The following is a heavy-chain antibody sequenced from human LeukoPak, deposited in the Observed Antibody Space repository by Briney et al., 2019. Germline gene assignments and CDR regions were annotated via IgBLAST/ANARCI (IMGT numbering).Heavy chain of an antibody. J-gene: IGHJ4*02. Sequence: SETLSLTCTVSGGSISSYYWSWIRQPSGKGLEWIGYIYYSGSTNYNPSLKSRVTISVDTSKNQFSLKLSSVTAADTAVYYCARAPTTVTLVDWGQGTLVTVSS. CDR1: GGSISSYY. CDR2: IYYSGST. CDR3: ARAPTTVTLVD. D-gene: IGHD4-17*01. V-gene: IGHV4-59*01.